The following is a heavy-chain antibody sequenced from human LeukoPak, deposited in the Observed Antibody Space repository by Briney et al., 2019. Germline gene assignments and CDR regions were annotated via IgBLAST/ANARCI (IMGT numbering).Heavy chain of an antibody. CDR1: GFTFDDYA. Sequence: GGSLRLSCAASGFTFDDYAMHWVRHAPGKGLEWVSGISWNSGSIGYADSVKGRFTISRDNAKNSLYLQMNSLRAEDTALYYCAKARGVVITNYYFDYWGQGTLVTVSS. CDR2: ISWNSGSI. V-gene: IGHV3-9*01. D-gene: IGHD3-22*01. CDR3: AKARGVVITNYYFDY. J-gene: IGHJ4*02.